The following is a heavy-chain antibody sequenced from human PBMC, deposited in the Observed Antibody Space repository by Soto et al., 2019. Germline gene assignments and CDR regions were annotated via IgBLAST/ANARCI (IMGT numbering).Heavy chain of an antibody. V-gene: IGHV3-48*01. CDR1: GFTFSSYS. CDR3: ARDEDWSMVRGDPRAFDI. D-gene: IGHD3-10*01. J-gene: IGHJ3*02. Sequence: EVQLVESGGGLVQPGGSLRLSCAASGFTFSSYSMNWVRQAPGKGLEWVSYISSSSSTIYYADSVKGRFTISRDKGKNSMYLKMNSLRAEDTAVYYCARDEDWSMVRGDPRAFDIWGQGTMVTVSS. CDR2: ISSSSSTI.